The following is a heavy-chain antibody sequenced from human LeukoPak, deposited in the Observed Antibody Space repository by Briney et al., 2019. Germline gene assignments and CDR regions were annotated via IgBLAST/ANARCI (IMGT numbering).Heavy chain of an antibody. CDR1: GYTFTSYD. D-gene: IGHD3-10*01. Sequence: ASVKVSCKASGYTFTSYDINWVRQATGQGLEWMGWMNPNSGDTGHAQKFQGRVTMTRNTSISTAYMELSSLRSEDTAVYYCARVRSGHFDYWGQGTLVTVSS. V-gene: IGHV1-8*01. J-gene: IGHJ4*02. CDR3: ARVRSGHFDY. CDR2: MNPNSGDT.